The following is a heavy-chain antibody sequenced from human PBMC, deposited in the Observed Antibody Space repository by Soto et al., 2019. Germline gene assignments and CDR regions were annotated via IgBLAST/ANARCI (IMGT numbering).Heavy chain of an antibody. J-gene: IGHJ6*03. D-gene: IGHD4-4*01. V-gene: IGHV3-23*01. CDR2: ISGSGGST. CDR1: GFTFSSYA. Sequence: GSLRLSCAASGFTFSSYAMSWVRQAPGKGLEWVSAISGSGGSTYYADSVKGRFTISRDNSKNTLYLQMNSLRAEDTAVYYCAKDRAGNDYSTCMDVWGKGTTVTVSS. CDR3: AKDRAGNDYSTCMDV.